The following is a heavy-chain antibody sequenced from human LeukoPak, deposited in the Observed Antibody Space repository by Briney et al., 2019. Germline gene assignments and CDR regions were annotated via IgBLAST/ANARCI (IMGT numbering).Heavy chain of an antibody. V-gene: IGHV3-7*01. D-gene: IGHD5-18*01. CDR3: ARESLYVDTAMVNDY. Sequence: GGSLRLSCAASGFTFSSYWMSWVRQAPGKGLEWVANIKQDGSEKYYVDSVKGRFTISRDNSKNTLYLQMNSLRAEDTAVYYCARESLYVDTAMVNDYWGQGTLVTVSS. CDR2: IKQDGSEK. J-gene: IGHJ4*02. CDR1: GFTFSSYW.